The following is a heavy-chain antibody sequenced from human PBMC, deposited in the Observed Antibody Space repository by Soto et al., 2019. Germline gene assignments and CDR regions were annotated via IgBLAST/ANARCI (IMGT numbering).Heavy chain of an antibody. CDR3: ARDDEYDDNGLEY. V-gene: IGHV3-33*01. D-gene: IGHD1-1*01. Sequence: QVQLVESGGGVVQPGTSLRLSCAASGFLFSRFGMHWVRQAPGKGLEWVAVIVNHGGRKDYAESVRGRFTISRDNSRNPLCLEMSSLRVENTAIYYCARDDEYDDNGLEYWGQGTLVTVSS. J-gene: IGHJ4*02. CDR1: GFLFSRFG. CDR2: IVNHGGRK.